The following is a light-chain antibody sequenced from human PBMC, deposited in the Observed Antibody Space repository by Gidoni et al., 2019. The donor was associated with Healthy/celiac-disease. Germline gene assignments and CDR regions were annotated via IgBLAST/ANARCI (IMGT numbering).Light chain of an antibody. J-gene: IGLJ3*02. V-gene: IGLV3-19*01. Sequence: SSELPQDPAVSVALGQTVRITCQGDSLRSYYASWYQQKPGQAPVLFIYGKNNRPSGIPDRFSGSSSGNTASLTITGAQAEDEADYYCNSRDSSGNHQGVFGGGTKLTVL. CDR3: NSRDSSGNHQGV. CDR1: SLRSYY. CDR2: GKN.